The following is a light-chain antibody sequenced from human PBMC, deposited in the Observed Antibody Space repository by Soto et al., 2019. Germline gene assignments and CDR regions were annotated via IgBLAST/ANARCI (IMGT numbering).Light chain of an antibody. J-gene: IGLJ7*01. Sequence: QSVLTQPPSVSGAPGQRVTISCTGSSSNIGAGYDVHWYQQLPRTAPKLLIYGNSNRPSGVPDRFSGSKSGTSASLAITGLQAEDESDYYCQSYDSSLSVYVFGTGTQLTVL. CDR1: SSNIGAGYD. CDR2: GNS. V-gene: IGLV1-40*01. CDR3: QSYDSSLSVYV.